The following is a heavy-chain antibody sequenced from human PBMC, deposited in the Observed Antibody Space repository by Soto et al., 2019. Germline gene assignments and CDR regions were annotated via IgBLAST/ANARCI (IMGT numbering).Heavy chain of an antibody. Sequence: QVQLVESGGGVVQPGRSLRLSCAASGFIFNTYGMHWVRQAPGQGLEWVAVIWDDRSNKYYADSVKGRFTISRDNSKNTLYLHMNSLRAEDTAVYYCARGGLLLDYWGQGTLVTVSS. CDR3: ARGGLLLDY. J-gene: IGHJ4*02. CDR1: GFIFNTYG. D-gene: IGHD2-15*01. V-gene: IGHV3-33*01. CDR2: IWDDRSNK.